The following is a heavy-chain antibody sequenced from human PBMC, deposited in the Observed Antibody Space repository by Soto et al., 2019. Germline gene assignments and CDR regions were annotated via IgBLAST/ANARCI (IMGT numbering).Heavy chain of an antibody. Sequence: LRLSCAASRFTFSSYEMNWVRQAPGKGLEWVSYISSSGSTIYYADSVKGRFTISRDNAKNSLYLQMNSLRAEDTAVYYCARHGIVVVPAAMRYYYGMDVWGQGTTVTVSS. CDR2: ISSSGSTI. V-gene: IGHV3-48*03. D-gene: IGHD2-2*01. CDR3: ARHGIVVVPAAMRYYYGMDV. J-gene: IGHJ6*02. CDR1: RFTFSSYE.